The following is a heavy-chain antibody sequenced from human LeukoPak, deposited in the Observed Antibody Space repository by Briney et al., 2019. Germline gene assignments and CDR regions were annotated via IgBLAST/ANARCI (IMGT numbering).Heavy chain of an antibody. D-gene: IGHD5-18*01. CDR2: MNPNSGNT. V-gene: IGHV1-8*01. CDR3: ARELSVDTAMVKDY. Sequence: ASVKVSCKASGYTFTSYDINWVRQATGQGLEWMGWMNPNSGNTGYAQKFQGRVTMTRNTSINTAYMELSSLRSEDTAVYYCARELSVDTAMVKDYWGQGTLVTVSS. J-gene: IGHJ4*02. CDR1: GYTFTSYD.